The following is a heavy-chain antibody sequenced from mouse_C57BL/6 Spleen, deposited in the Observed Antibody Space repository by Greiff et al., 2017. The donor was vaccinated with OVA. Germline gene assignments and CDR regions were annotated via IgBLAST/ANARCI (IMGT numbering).Heavy chain of an antibody. CDR1: GFNIKDDY. V-gene: IGHV14-4*01. Sequence: EVKLQESGAELVRPGASVKLSCTASGFNIKDDYMHWVKQRPEQGLEWIGWIDPENGDTEYASKFQGKATITADTSSNTAYLQLSSLTSEDTAVYYCTTRYYGYDVGYWGQGTTLTVSS. CDR3: TTRYYGYDVGY. J-gene: IGHJ2*01. CDR2: IDPENGDT. D-gene: IGHD2-2*01.